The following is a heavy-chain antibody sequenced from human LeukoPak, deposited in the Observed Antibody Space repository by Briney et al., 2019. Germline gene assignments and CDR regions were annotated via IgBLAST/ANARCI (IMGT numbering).Heavy chain of an antibody. V-gene: IGHV3-21*01. J-gene: IGHJ6*03. CDR3: ARHLGGYCSSTSCYAWEYYYYYMDV. D-gene: IGHD2-2*01. Sequence: PGGSLRLSCAASGFSFSSYTMNWVRQAPGKGLEWVSSISSSSSYIYYADSVKGRFTISRDNAKNSLYLQMNSLRAEDTAVYYCARHLGGYCSSTSCYAWEYYYYYMDVWGKGTTVTVSS. CDR1: GFSFSSYT. CDR2: ISSSSSYI.